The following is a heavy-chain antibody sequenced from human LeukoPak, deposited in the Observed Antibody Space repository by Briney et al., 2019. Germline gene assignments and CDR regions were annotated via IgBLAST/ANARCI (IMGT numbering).Heavy chain of an antibody. V-gene: IGHV3-30*18. CDR3: AKDNYYGSSAVIDY. Sequence: GGSLRLSCAASGFTFSSYWMSWVRQAPGKGLEWVAALSHDGNNEFYTDSVKGRFTISRDNSKNTSYLQMNSLRAGDTAAFYCAKDNYYGSSAVIDYWGQGTLVTVSS. CDR2: LSHDGNNE. CDR1: GFTFSSYW. J-gene: IGHJ4*02. D-gene: IGHD3-22*01.